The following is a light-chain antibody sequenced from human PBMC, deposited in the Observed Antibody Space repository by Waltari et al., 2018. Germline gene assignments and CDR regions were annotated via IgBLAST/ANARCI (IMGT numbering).Light chain of an antibody. CDR1: QTVLYSANNKNY. CDR3: QQHYTTPWT. Sequence: DIVMTQSPDSLAVSLGERATINCKSSQTVLYSANNKNYLTWYQHKPAQPPKLLISWASSRESGVPDRVTGSGSGTDFTLTISSLQAEDVAVYYCQQHYTTPWTFGQGTKVEIK. CDR2: WAS. J-gene: IGKJ1*01. V-gene: IGKV4-1*01.